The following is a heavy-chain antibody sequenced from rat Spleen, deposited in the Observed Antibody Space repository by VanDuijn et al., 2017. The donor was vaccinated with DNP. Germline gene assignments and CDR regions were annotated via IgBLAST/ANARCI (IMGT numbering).Heavy chain of an antibody. J-gene: IGHJ3*01. V-gene: IGHV5-7*01. Sequence: EVQLVESGGALVQPGRSLKLSCAASGFTFSDYYMAWVRQAPTKGLEWVASISYDGSKTYYRDSVKGRFTISRDNARSTLYLQMDSLRSEDAATYYCVTRPTVVNWFAYWGQGTLVTVSS. CDR1: GFTFSDYY. D-gene: IGHD1-1*01. CDR2: ISYDGSKT. CDR3: VTRPTVVNWFAY.